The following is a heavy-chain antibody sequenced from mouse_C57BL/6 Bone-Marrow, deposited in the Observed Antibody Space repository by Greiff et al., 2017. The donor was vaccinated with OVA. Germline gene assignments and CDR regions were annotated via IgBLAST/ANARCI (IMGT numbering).Heavy chain of an antibody. CDR1: GYTFTDYE. Sequence: VQLQQSGAELVRPGASVTLSCKASGYTFTDYEMHWVKQTPVHGLEWIGAIDPETGGTAYNQKFKGKAILTADKSSGTAYMELRSLTSEYSAVYYCTRDSGTAYYFDYWGQGTTLTVSS. J-gene: IGHJ2*01. CDR3: TRDSGTAYYFDY. D-gene: IGHD1-2*01. V-gene: IGHV1-15*01. CDR2: IDPETGGT.